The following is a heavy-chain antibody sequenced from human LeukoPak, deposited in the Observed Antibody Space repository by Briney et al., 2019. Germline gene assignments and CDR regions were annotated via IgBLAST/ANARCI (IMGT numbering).Heavy chain of an antibody. J-gene: IGHJ4*02. CDR3: ARDSGGTTYYYDSSGKIDY. CDR1: GGTFSSYA. CDR2: IIHIIGTA. D-gene: IGHD3-22*01. Sequence: SVKVSCKASGGTFSSYAISWVRQAPGQGLEWMGGIIHIIGTANYAQKFQGRVTITADESTSTAYMELSNLRSEDTAVYYCARDSGGTTYYYDSSGKIDYWGQGTLVTLSS. V-gene: IGHV1-69*13.